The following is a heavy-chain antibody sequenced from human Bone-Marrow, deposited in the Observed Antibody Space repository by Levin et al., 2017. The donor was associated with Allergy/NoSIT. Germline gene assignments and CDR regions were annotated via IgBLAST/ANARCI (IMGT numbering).Heavy chain of an antibody. V-gene: IGHV3-23*01. CDR2: INSGGGST. Sequence: SCVASGFTFSSYAMSWVRPAPGRGLEWVSTINSGGGSTYYAESVKGRFTVSRDNSKNTLYLQMNSLRGEDTALYYCAKQTGDSTTSIDYWGQGTLVTVSS. CDR1: GFTFSSYA. D-gene: IGHD6-13*01. CDR3: AKQTGDSTTSIDY. J-gene: IGHJ4*02.